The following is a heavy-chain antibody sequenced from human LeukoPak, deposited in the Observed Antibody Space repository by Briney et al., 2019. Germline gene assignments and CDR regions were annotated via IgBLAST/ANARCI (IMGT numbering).Heavy chain of an antibody. CDR1: GFTFDDYG. CDR3: AKDKSLWSNWFDP. D-gene: IGHD5-18*01. Sequence: GGSLRLSCAASGFTFDDYGMSWVRQAPGKGLEWVSGINWNGGSTGYADSVKGRFTISRDNSKNTQYLQMNSLRAEDTAVYYCAKDKSLWSNWFDPWGQGTLVTVSS. J-gene: IGHJ5*02. CDR2: INWNGGST. V-gene: IGHV3-20*04.